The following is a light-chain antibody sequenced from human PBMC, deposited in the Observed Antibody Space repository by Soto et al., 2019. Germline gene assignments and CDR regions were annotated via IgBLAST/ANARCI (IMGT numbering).Light chain of an antibody. CDR1: QSINKY. V-gene: IGKV3-11*01. CDR2: DAS. Sequence: VLTQSPATLSLSPGETATLSCRASQSINKYLAWYQQKPGQAPRLLIYDASTRATGIPTRFSGSGSGTAFNLTISSLEPEDFAVYFCQQGSLRTFGQGTKVE. CDR3: QQGSLRT. J-gene: IGKJ1*01.